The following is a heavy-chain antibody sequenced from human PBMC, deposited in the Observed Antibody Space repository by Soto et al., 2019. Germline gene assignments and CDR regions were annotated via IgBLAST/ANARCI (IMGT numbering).Heavy chain of an antibody. CDR2: ISGSGGST. CDR3: AKIRRRYFVWLRRSPDDPVGP. Sequence: GGSLRLSCAASGFTFSSYAMSWVRQAPGKGLEWVSAISGSGGSTYYADSVKGRFTISRDNSKNTLYLQMNSLRAEDTAVYYCAKIRRRYFVWLRRSPDDPVGPWGQGTLVTVSS. J-gene: IGHJ5*02. D-gene: IGHD3-9*01. CDR1: GFTFSSYA. V-gene: IGHV3-23*01.